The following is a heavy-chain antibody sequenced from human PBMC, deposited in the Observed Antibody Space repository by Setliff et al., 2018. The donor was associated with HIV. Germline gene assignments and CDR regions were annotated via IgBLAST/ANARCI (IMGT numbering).Heavy chain of an antibody. CDR3: ARSSYYYGSGLDS. CDR1: GTSMSSYY. J-gene: IGHJ5*02. CDR2: VSSSGST. V-gene: IGHV4-59*01. D-gene: IGHD3-10*01. Sequence: SETLSLTCSVSGTSMSSYYWTWIRQSPGRGLEWIGHVSSSGSTNYNPSLESRLIRSIDPSKSQVSLTLTSLTTADTAVYYCARSSYYYGSGLDSWGQGTLVTVSS.